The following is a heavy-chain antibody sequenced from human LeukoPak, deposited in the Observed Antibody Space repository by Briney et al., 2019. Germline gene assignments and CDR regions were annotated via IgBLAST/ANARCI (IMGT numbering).Heavy chain of an antibody. V-gene: IGHV5-51*01. CDR3: ARSRDYGDYEVSFAFDI. J-gene: IGHJ3*02. CDR2: IYPGDSDT. Sequence: GESLKISCKGSGCSFTSYWIGWVRQMPGKGLEWMGIIYPGDSDTRYSPSFQGQVTISADKSISTAYLQWSSLKASDTAMYYCARSRDYGDYEVSFAFDIWGQGTMVTVSS. D-gene: IGHD4-17*01. CDR1: GCSFTSYW.